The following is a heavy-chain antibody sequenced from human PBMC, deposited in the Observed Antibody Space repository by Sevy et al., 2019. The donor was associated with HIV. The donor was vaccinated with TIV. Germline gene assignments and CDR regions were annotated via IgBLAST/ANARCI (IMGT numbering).Heavy chain of an antibody. CDR1: GFSLSTSGVG. CDR3: ATLCIKSPRTTMIRSFDY. Sequence: SGPTLVNPTQTLTLTCTFSGFSLSTSGVGVGWIRQPPGKALEWLALIYWNDDKYYSPSLESRLTISKDPSKNQVVLTMAHMEPMDTAAYFCATLCIKSPRTTMIRSFDYWGQGTLVTVSS. V-gene: IGHV2-5*01. J-gene: IGHJ4*02. D-gene: IGHD3-16*01. CDR2: IYWNDDK.